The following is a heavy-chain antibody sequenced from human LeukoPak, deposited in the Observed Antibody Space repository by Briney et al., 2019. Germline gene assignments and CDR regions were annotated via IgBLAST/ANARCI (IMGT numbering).Heavy chain of an antibody. V-gene: IGHV3-23*01. CDR3: AKCNLDNCREGFHS. Sequence: PAGSLRLSCAAAGVAFSSNALTWVRQAPAEGLDWVSSISVSSTTYYLDSVKGRFTITRNNANNALLLQMNSLRAEDTALYFCAKCNLDNCREGFHSGGQGTMVTVSS. CDR1: GVAFSSNA. CDR2: ISVSSTT. J-gene: IGHJ3*02. D-gene: IGHD1-1*01.